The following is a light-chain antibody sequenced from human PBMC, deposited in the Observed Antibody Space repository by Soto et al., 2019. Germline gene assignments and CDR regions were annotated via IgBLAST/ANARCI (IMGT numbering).Light chain of an antibody. Sequence: QSVLTQPPSASGTPGQRVTMSCSGSRPNIGSNTVNWYQQLPGTAPKVLIYSNDQRPSGVPDRFSGSKSGTSASLAISGLQSDDEAVYYCAAWDASLKVVVFGGGTKVTVL. CDR1: RPNIGSNT. CDR2: SND. CDR3: AAWDASLKVVV. J-gene: IGLJ2*01. V-gene: IGLV1-44*01.